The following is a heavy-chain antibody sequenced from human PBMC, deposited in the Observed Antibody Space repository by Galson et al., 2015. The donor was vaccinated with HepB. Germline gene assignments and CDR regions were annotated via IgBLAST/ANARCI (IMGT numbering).Heavy chain of an antibody. D-gene: IGHD3-16*01. CDR3: AKTWGSGRPHYFDY. CDR1: GFTFSSYA. Sequence: SLRLSCAASGFTFSSYAMSWVRQAPGKGLECVSVISDSGSSTYSADSVKGRFTISRDNSKNTLYLQMNSLRAEDTAVYYCAKTWGSGRPHYFDYWGQGTLVTVSS. V-gene: IGHV3-23*01. CDR2: ISDSGSST. J-gene: IGHJ4*02.